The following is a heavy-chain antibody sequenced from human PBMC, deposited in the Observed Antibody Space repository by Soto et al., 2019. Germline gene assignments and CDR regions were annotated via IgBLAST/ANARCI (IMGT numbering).Heavy chain of an antibody. V-gene: IGHV1-46*02. D-gene: IGHD3-22*01. CDR3: AATRGYSPPFDS. CDR1: EYSFNRQY. CDR2: SDPSGDNR. Sequence: QVQLVQSGAEVKKPGASAKVSCKASEYSFNRQYTHWVPRPPRQGLEWRGMSDPSGDNRGYPQKFQGRVTMTSDTSTSTVYMELSSLRSEDTAMYYCAATRGYSPPFDSWGQGTRVTVS. J-gene: IGHJ4*02.